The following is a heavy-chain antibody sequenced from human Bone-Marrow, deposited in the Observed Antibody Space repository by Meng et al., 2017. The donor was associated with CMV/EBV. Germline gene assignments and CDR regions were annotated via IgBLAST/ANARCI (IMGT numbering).Heavy chain of an antibody. CDR1: GGSISSSSYY. Sequence: SETLSLTCTVSGGSISSSSYYWGWIRQPPGKGLEWIGSIYYSGSTYYNPSLKSRVTISVDTSKNQFSLKLSSVTAADTAVYYCARRAHSSGWPEYYFDYWGQGTRVTVSS. D-gene: IGHD6-19*01. V-gene: IGHV4-39*01. J-gene: IGHJ4*02. CDR2: IYYSGST. CDR3: ARRAHSSGWPEYYFDY.